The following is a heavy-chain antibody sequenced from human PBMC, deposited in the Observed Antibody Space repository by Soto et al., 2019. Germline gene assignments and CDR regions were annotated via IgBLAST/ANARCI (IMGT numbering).Heavy chain of an antibody. CDR1: GFTFEHYA. CDR2: ITGRGDAT. J-gene: IGHJ6*02. Sequence: TGGSLRLSCAASGFTFEHYAMSWVRQAPRKGLEWVSGITGRGDATQYADSVKGRFTISRDNSKNTLYLQMNSLRAEDTAVYYCAKGGVAARPEYYYGMDVWGQGTTVTVSS. D-gene: IGHD6-6*01. CDR3: AKGGVAARPEYYYGMDV. V-gene: IGHV3-23*01.